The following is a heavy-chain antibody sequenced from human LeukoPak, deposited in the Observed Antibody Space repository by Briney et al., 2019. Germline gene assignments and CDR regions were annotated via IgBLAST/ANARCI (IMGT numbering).Heavy chain of an antibody. CDR1: GFSFSSCS. V-gene: IGHV3-21*01. Sequence: PARPLRLSGAASGFSFSSCSMSWVRQATGKGLEWVSSISSSSSYIYYADSVKGRFTISRDNAKNSLYLQMNSLRAEDTAVYYCARDRVRQRGDYWGQGTLVTVSS. CDR2: ISSSSSYI. CDR3: ARDRVRQRGDY. J-gene: IGHJ4*02. D-gene: IGHD6-25*01.